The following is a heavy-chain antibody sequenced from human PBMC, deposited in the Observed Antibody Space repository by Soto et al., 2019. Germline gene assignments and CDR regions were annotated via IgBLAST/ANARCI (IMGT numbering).Heavy chain of an antibody. Sequence: GESLKISCAASGFSSSSYAMNWVRQAPGKGLEWLSFISHRGTTIYYADSVKGRFTISRANARNSLYLEMNSLRDDDTAVYYCARLGFCTGINFNHYFYYSAMDVWGQGTTVTVSS. V-gene: IGHV3-48*02. CDR2: ISHRGTTI. J-gene: IGHJ6*02. D-gene: IGHD2-8*02. CDR1: GFSSSSYA. CDR3: ARLGFCTGINFNHYFYYSAMDV.